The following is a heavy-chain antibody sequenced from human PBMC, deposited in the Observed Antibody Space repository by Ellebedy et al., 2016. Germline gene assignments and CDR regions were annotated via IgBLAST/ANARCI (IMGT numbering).Heavy chain of an antibody. CDR2: ISSSSSTI. V-gene: IGHV3-48*02. D-gene: IGHD4-23*01. J-gene: IGHJ4*02. CDR1: GFSVSSNY. CDR3: ARLVRWDFDY. Sequence: GESLKISCVVSGFSVSSNYLNWVRQAPGKGLEWVSYISSSSSTIYYADSVKGRFTISRDNAKNSLYLQMNSLRDEDTAVYYCARLVRWDFDYWGQGTLVTVSS.